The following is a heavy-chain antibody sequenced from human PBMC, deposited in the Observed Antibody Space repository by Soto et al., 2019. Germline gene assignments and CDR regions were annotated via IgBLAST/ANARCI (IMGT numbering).Heavy chain of an antibody. V-gene: IGHV3-30*18. Sequence: QVQLVESGGGVVQPGRSLRLSCAASGFSFRNYGMHWVRQVPGKGLEWVAVISDDGDDEYSADSVKGRFTISRDNSQNTLYLQMNSLRPEDSAVYFCAKDQTTGPSFHSYLEVWGKGTPVTV. CDR3: AKDQTTGPSFHSYLEV. D-gene: IGHD1-1*01. J-gene: IGHJ6*03. CDR2: ISDDGDDE. CDR1: GFSFRNYG.